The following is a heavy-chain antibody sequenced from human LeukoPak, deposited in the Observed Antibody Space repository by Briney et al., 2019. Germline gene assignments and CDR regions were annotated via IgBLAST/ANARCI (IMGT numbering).Heavy chain of an antibody. CDR2: ISSSGSTI. Sequence: GGSLRLSCADSGFTFSSYEMNWVRQAPGKGLEWDSYISSSGSTIYYADSVKGRFTISRDNAKNSMYLQMNSLRAEDTAVYYCARAGSGYRYWFATWGQGTLVTVSS. D-gene: IGHD3-22*01. V-gene: IGHV3-48*03. CDR1: GFTFSSYE. J-gene: IGHJ5*02. CDR3: ARAGSGYRYWFAT.